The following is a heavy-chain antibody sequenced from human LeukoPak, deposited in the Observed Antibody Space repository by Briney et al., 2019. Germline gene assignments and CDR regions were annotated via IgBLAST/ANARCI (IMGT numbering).Heavy chain of an antibody. D-gene: IGHD3-22*01. V-gene: IGHV3-15*01. Sequence: GESLKISCAASGFTFSTYAMSWVRQAPGKGLEWVGRIKSKTDGGTIEYAAPVKDRFTISRDDSRNTMYLQMKSLKTEDTGVYYCATLTYYYDSRGYYPYWGQGTLVTVSS. CDR2: IKSKTDGGTI. CDR1: GFTFSTYA. CDR3: ATLTYYYDSRGYYPY. J-gene: IGHJ4*02.